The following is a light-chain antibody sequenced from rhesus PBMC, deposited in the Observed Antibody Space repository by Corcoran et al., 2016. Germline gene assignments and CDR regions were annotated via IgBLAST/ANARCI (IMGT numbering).Light chain of an antibody. Sequence: DIQMTQSPSSLSASVGDRVTITCRASENVNNYLNWYQQKPGKAPKLLIYKASILQSGVPSRFSGSGSGTDYTFTISSLQPENVATYYCQHGYGTPLTFGGGTKVELK. CDR2: KAS. J-gene: IGKJ4*01. CDR3: QHGYGTPLT. CDR1: ENVNNY. V-gene: IGKV1-74*01.